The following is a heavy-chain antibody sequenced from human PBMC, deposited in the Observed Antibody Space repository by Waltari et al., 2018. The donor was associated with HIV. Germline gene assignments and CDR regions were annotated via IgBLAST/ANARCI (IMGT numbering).Heavy chain of an antibody. V-gene: IGHV3-21*02. CDR3: AREDYSGYVGHAFDI. Sequence: QLVESGGGLVKPGGSLGLSCGASGFTFSCSSYHMNWVRQATGKGLEWVASISRSSSFIYTAESVKGRFTISRDNVKKSVDLQMNSLRPEDTAVYYCAREDYSGYVGHAFDIWGQGTMVTVSS. J-gene: IGHJ3*02. CDR2: ISRSSSFI. D-gene: IGHD5-12*01. CDR1: GFTFSCSSYH.